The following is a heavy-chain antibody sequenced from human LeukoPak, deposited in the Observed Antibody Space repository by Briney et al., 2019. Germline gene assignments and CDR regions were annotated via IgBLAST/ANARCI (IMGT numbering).Heavy chain of an antibody. CDR2: IKSKTDGGTT. CDR1: GFTFSNAW. CDR3: GRAGYTVGFDY. Sequence: GGSLRLSCAASGFTFSNAWMSWVRQAPGKGLEWVARIKSKTDGGTTDYAVTVKGRFTSARYDSKNTLQLQMNRLKNKDTAVYSCGRAGYTVGFDYWGERTLVTAS. V-gene: IGHV3-15*01. J-gene: IGHJ4*02. D-gene: IGHD5-24*01.